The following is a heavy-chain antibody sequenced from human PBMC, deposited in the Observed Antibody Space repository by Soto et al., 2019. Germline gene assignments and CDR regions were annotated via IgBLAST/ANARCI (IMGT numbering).Heavy chain of an antibody. CDR2: ISGSGGST. CDR3: AKSPDILTARLYGMDV. D-gene: IGHD3-9*01. V-gene: IGHV3-23*01. J-gene: IGHJ6*02. CDR1: GFTFSSYA. Sequence: EVQLLESGGGLVQPGGSLRLSCAASGFTFSSYAMSWVRQAPGKGLEWVSAISGSGGSTYYADSVKGRFTISRDNSKNTLYLQMNSLRAEDTAVYYCAKSPDILTARLYGMDVWGQGTTVTVSS.